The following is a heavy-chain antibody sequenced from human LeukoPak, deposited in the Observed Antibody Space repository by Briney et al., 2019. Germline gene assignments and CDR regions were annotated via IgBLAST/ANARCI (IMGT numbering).Heavy chain of an antibody. Sequence: TGGSLRLSCAASGFTFSSYAMSWVRQAPGKGLEWVSAISGSGGSTYYADSVKGRFTISRDNSTNTLYLQMNSLRAEDTAVYYCAKESVKDSSGYYFDYWGQGTLVTVSS. CDR1: GFTFSSYA. CDR3: AKESVKDSSGYYFDY. D-gene: IGHD3-22*01. J-gene: IGHJ4*02. V-gene: IGHV3-23*01. CDR2: ISGSGGST.